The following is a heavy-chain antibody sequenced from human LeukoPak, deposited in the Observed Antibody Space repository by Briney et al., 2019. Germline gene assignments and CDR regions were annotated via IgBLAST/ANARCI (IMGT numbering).Heavy chain of an antibody. D-gene: IGHD3-10*01. CDR2: ISSYNGNT. CDR1: GYTFTSYG. Sequence: ASVKVSCKASGYTFTSYGISWVRQAPGQGLEWMGWISSYNGNTNFAQKLQGRVTMTTDTSTSAAYMELRSLRSDDTAVYYCARHTLYGSGSYYVYYFDYWGQGTLVTVSS. V-gene: IGHV1-18*01. J-gene: IGHJ4*02. CDR3: ARHTLYGSGSYYVYYFDY.